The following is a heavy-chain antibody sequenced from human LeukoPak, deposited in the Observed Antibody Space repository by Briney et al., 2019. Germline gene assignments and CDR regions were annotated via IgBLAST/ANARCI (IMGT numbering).Heavy chain of an antibody. CDR2: INHSGST. D-gene: IGHD2-2*02. V-gene: IGHV4-34*01. CDR3: ARYCSSTSCYSESDY. Sequence: SETLSLTCAVYGGSFSGYYWSWIRQPPGKGLEWIGEINHSGSTNYNPSLKSRVTISVDTSKNQFSLKLSSVTAADTAVYYCARYCSSTSCYSESDYWGQGTLVTSPQ. CDR1: GGSFSGYY. J-gene: IGHJ4*02.